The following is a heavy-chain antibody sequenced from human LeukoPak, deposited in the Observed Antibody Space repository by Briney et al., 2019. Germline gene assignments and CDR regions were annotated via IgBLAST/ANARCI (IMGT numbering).Heavy chain of an antibody. J-gene: IGHJ4*02. CDR1: GGSISSGGYY. V-gene: IGHV4-31*03. CDR2: IYYSGST. D-gene: IGHD6-13*01. Sequence: PSQTLSLTCTVSGGSISSGGYYWSWIRQHPGKGLEWIGYIYYSGSTYYNPSLKSRVTISVDTSKNQFSLKLSSVTAADTAVYYCARRAGAAAGHAGRVYYFDYWGQGTLVTVSS. CDR3: ARRAGAAAGHAGRVYYFDY.